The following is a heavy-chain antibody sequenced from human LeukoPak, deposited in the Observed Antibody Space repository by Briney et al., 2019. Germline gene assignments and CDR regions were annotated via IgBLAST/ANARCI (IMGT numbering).Heavy chain of an antibody. CDR1: GFTVSSNY. CDR3: AKSPKTGFLFDY. D-gene: IGHD1-1*01. J-gene: IGHJ4*02. CDR2: IYGGVNT. Sequence: PGGSLRLSCAASGFTVSSNYMSWVRQAPGKGLEWVSVIYGGVNTVYADSVQGRLTISRDNSKNTLYLQISRLRAEHTDVYYCAKSPKTGFLFDYWGKGTLVTVSS. V-gene: IGHV3-66*01.